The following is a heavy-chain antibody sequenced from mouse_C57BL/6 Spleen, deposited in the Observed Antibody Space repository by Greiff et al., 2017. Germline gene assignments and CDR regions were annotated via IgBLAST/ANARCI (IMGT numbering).Heavy chain of an antibody. CDR2: INYDGSST. D-gene: IGHD2-3*01. CDR3: ARWLLRGYAMDY. Sequence: EVMLVESEGGLVQPGSSMKLSCTASGFTFSDYYMAWVRQVPEKGLEWVANINYDGSSTYYLGSLKSRFILSRDNAKNILYLQRSSLKSEDTATYYCARWLLRGYAMDYWGQGTSVTVSS. V-gene: IGHV5-16*01. CDR1: GFTFSDYY. J-gene: IGHJ4*01.